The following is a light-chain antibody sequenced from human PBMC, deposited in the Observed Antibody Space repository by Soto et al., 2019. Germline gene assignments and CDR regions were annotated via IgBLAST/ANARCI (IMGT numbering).Light chain of an antibody. J-gene: IGLJ1*01. Sequence: YELTQPPSVSVSPGQTASITCSGDKLGDKYACWYQQKPGQSPVLVIYQDSKRPSGIPERFSGSNSGNTATLTISGTQAMDEADYYCQAWDSSTAIFGTGTKLTVL. V-gene: IGLV3-1*01. CDR3: QAWDSSTAI. CDR2: QDS. CDR1: KLGDKY.